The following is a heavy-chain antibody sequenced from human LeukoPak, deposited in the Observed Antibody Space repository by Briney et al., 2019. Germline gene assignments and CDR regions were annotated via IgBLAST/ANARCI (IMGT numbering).Heavy chain of an antibody. D-gene: IGHD2-15*01. CDR2: FDPEDGET. J-gene: IGHJ6*03. Sequence: GASVKVSCKVSGYTLTELSMHWVRQAPGKGLERMGGFDPEDGETIYAQKFQGRVTMTEDTSTGTAYMELSSLRSEDTAVYYCASRGWPHPTAPFYYMDVWGKGTTVTVSS. V-gene: IGHV1-24*01. CDR1: GYTLTELS. CDR3: ASRGWPHPTAPFYYMDV.